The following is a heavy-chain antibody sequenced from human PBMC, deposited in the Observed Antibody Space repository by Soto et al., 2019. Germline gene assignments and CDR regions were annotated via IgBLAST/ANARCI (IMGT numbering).Heavy chain of an antibody. D-gene: IGHD3-10*01. V-gene: IGHV3-33*01. J-gene: IGHJ6*02. CDR2: IWYDGSNK. Sequence: QVQLVESGGGVVQPGRSLRLSCAASGFTFSSYGMHWVRQAPGKGLEWVAVIWYDGSNKYYADSVKGRFTISRDNYKNTLYLQMNSLRAEDTAVYYCARGTYYYGSGSSSYGMDVWGQGTTVTVSS. CDR1: GFTFSSYG. CDR3: ARGTYYYGSGSSSYGMDV.